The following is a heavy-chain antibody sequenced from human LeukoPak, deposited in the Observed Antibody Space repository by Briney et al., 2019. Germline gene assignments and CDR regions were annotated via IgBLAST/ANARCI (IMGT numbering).Heavy chain of an antibody. CDR3: AGRHCSGGGCYFAGADPFDY. D-gene: IGHD2-15*01. Sequence: GGSLRLSCAASGFTVSSTYMSWVRQAPGKGLEWVSVIYSGGNIYYIESVKGRFTISRDTSKNTLYLQMNSLRAEDTAVYFCAGRHCSGGGCYFAGADPFDYWGQGTLVTVSS. J-gene: IGHJ4*02. CDR2: IYSGGNI. V-gene: IGHV3-53*01. CDR1: GFTVSSTY.